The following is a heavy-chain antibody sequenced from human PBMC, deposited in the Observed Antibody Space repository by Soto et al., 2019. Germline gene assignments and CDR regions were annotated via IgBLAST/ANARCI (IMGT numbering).Heavy chain of an antibody. D-gene: IGHD3-22*01. CDR3: ARKGVTRDSRFFDP. Sequence: SVKVSCKASGGTFSSYAISWVRQAPGQGLEWMGGIIPIFGTANYAQKFQGRVTITADKSTSTAYMELSSLRSEDTAVYYCARKGVTRDSRFFDPWGQGTLVTVSS. CDR2: IIPIFGTA. CDR1: GGTFSSYA. V-gene: IGHV1-69*06. J-gene: IGHJ5*02.